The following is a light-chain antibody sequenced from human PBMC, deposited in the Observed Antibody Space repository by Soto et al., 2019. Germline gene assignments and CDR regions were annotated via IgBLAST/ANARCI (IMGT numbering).Light chain of an antibody. CDR3: QQSHSILWT. Sequence: DIQMTQSPSTLSAYVGDRVTIPCRASQSISSWLAWYQQKPGKAPKLLIYDASSLESGVPSRFSGSGSGTEFTLTISSLEPDDFATYYCQQSHSILWTFGQGTKVDIK. J-gene: IGKJ1*01. CDR2: DAS. V-gene: IGKV1-5*01. CDR1: QSISSW.